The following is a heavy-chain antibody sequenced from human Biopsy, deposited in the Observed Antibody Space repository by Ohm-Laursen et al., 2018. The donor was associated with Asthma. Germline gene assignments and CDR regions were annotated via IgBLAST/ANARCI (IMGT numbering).Heavy chain of an antibody. CDR3: ARTFHFWSPYHAEHYQL. J-gene: IGHJ1*01. CDR1: GFTFGDSW. V-gene: IGHV3-7*01. CDR2: IKHDGSEK. Sequence: SLRLSCAASGFTFGDSWMSWVRQVPGKGLEWVANIKHDGSEKNRVDSLKGRFTISRDNAKNSLYLQMNSLRAEDTAVYYCARTFHFWSPYHAEHYQLWGQGTLVTVSS. D-gene: IGHD3-3*02.